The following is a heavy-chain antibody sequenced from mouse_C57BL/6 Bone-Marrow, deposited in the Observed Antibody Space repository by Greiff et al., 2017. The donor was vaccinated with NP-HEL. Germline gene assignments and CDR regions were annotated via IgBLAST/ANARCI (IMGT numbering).Heavy chain of an antibody. D-gene: IGHD3-2*02. CDR3: AHSSGYYAMDY. J-gene: IGHJ4*01. V-gene: IGHV1-19*01. CDR2: INPYNGGT. Sequence: VQLQQSGPVLVKPGASVKMSCKASGYTFTDYYMNWVKQSHGKSLEWIGVINPYNGGTSYNQKFKGKATLTVDKSSSTAYMELNSLTSEDSAVYYCAHSSGYYAMDYWGQGTSVTVSS. CDR1: GYTFTDYY.